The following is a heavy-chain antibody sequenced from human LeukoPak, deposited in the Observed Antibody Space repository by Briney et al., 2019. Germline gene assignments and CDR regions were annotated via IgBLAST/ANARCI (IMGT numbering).Heavy chain of an antibody. CDR1: GFTFSSYG. Sequence: GRSLRLSCAASGFTFSSYGMHWVRQAPGKGLEWVAVISYDGSNKYYADSVKGRFTISRDNSKNTLYLQMNSLRAEDTAVYYCAKELSGFWYFDYWGQGTLVTVSP. V-gene: IGHV3-30*18. D-gene: IGHD2/OR15-2a*01. CDR2: ISYDGSNK. J-gene: IGHJ4*02. CDR3: AKELSGFWYFDY.